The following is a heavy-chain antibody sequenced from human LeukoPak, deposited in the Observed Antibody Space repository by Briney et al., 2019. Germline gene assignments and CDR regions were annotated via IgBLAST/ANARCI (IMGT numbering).Heavy chain of an antibody. CDR3: ATRSMNTAMVTYYYYMDV. CDR2: FDPEDGET. Sequence: ASVKVSCKVSGYTLTELSMHWVRQAPGKGLEWMGGFDPEDGETIYAQKFQGRVTMTEDTSTDTAYMELSSLRSEDTAVYYCATRSMNTAMVTYYYYMDVWGKGTTVTVSS. V-gene: IGHV1-24*01. D-gene: IGHD5-18*01. J-gene: IGHJ6*03. CDR1: GYTLTELS.